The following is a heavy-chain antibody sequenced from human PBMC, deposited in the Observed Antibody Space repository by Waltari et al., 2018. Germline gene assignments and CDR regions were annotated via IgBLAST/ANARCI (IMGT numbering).Heavy chain of an antibody. Sequence: QVQLVQSGTEVKKPGASVKVSCKASGYTFSNYCVSWVRQAPGQGLEWVGGIAAYNGNTHSAPKLQGRVTMTTDTSTTTAYLELRSLTSDDTAVYYCARVFDSSQYYYGSDYWGQGTLVTVSS. J-gene: IGHJ4*02. V-gene: IGHV1-18*01. CDR3: ARVFDSSQYYYGSDY. CDR1: GYTFSNYC. CDR2: IAAYNGNT. D-gene: IGHD3-22*01.